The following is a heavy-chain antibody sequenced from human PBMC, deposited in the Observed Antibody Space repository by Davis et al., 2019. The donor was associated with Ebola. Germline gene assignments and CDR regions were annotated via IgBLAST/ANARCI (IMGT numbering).Heavy chain of an antibody. CDR2: ISSSSSWT. D-gene: IGHD3-22*01. CDR1: GFTFSDYY. J-gene: IGHJ6*04. V-gene: IGHV3-11*06. Sequence: GESLRLSCAASGFTFSDYYMSWIRQAPGKGPEWVSYISSSSSWTNYADSVKGRFTISRDNAKNSLYLQMNSLRAEDTAVYYCARESPAPGVVIDYYYYYGMDVWGKGTTVTVSS. CDR3: ARESPAPGVVIDYYYYYGMDV.